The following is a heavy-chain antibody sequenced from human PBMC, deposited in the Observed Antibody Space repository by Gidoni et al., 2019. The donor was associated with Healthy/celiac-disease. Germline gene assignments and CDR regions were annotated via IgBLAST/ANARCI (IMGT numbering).Heavy chain of an antibody. Sequence: QVQLQESGPGLVKPSQTLSLTCAVSCGSISSGGYSWSWIRQPPGKGLEWIVYIYYRGSTYYNPSLKSRVTISVDTSKNQFSLKLSSVTAADTAVYYCARGGMTTPLGRIDYWGQGTLVTVSS. CDR1: CGSISSGGYS. V-gene: IGHV4-30-4*07. CDR3: ARGGMTTPLGRIDY. CDR2: IYYRGST. J-gene: IGHJ4*02.